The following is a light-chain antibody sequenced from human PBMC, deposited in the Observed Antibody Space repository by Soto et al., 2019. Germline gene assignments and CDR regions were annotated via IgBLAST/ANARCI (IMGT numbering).Light chain of an antibody. CDR2: GAS. J-gene: IGKJ1*01. Sequence: EIVLTQSPATLSVSPGETVTLSCRASQSVSINVAWYQQKPGQSPRLLISGASTRATGIPASFSGSGSRTEFTLTISSLQSEDFAIYFCQQYYNWPRTFGQGTKVDIK. CDR1: QSVSIN. CDR3: QQYYNWPRT. V-gene: IGKV3-15*01.